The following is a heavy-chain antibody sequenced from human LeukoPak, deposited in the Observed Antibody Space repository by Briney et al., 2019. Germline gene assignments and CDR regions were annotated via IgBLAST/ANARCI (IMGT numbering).Heavy chain of an antibody. V-gene: IGHV4-34*01. J-gene: IGHJ6*03. Sequence: SETLSLTCAVSGGSFSGYYWSWIRQPPGKGLEWIGEINHSGSTNYNPSLKSRVTISVDTSKNQFSLKLSSVTAADTAVYYCAXXXLRXAPPNSVMDVWGKGTTVTVSS. D-gene: IGHD4-23*01. CDR1: GGSFSGYY. CDR3: AXXXLRXAPPNSVMDV. CDR2: INHSGST.